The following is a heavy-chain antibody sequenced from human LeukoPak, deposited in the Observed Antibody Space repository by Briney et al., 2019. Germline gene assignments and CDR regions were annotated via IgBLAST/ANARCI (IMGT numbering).Heavy chain of an antibody. V-gene: IGHV4-59*01. CDR1: GGSISSYY. CDR3: ARAGLWFGELLIAPYYFDY. D-gene: IGHD3-10*01. Sequence: SETLSLTCTVSGGSISSYYWSWIRQPPGKGLEWIGYIYYSGSTNYNPSLKSRVTISVDTSKNQFSLKLNSVTAADTAVYYCARAGLWFGELLIAPYYFDYWGQGTLVTVSS. CDR2: IYYSGST. J-gene: IGHJ4*02.